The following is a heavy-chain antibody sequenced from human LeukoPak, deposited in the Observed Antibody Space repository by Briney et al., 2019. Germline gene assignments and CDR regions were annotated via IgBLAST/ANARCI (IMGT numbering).Heavy chain of an antibody. CDR2: INHRGTH. V-gene: IGHV4-34*01. Sequence: KTGGSLRLSCAASGFTFSTYIMNWIRQPPGKGLEWLGEINHRGTHEYNPSLKSRVTMSVDTSKNEFSLRLTSVTAADTAVYYCARTIVGPGTSYFDQWGQGTLVTVSS. CDR1: GFTFSTYI. CDR3: ARTIVGPGTSYFDQ. D-gene: IGHD1-26*01. J-gene: IGHJ4*02.